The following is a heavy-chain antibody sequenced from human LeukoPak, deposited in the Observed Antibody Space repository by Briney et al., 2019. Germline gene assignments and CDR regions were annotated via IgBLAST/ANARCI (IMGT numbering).Heavy chain of an antibody. D-gene: IGHD6-19*01. CDR1: GGSISSGGYS. J-gene: IGHJ4*02. CDR2: IYHSGST. V-gene: IGHV4-30-2*01. CDR3: ARARGIAVAGTGEDYFDY. Sequence: PSETLSRTCAVSGGSISSGGYSWSWIRQPPGKGLEWIGYIYHSGSTYYNPSLKSRVTISVDRSKNQFSLKLSSVTAADTAVYYCARARGIAVAGTGEDYFDYWGQGTLVTVSS.